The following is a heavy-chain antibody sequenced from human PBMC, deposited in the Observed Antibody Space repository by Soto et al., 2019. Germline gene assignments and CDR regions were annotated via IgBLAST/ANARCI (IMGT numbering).Heavy chain of an antibody. V-gene: IGHV2-5*02. Sequence: QITLKESGPTLVKPTQTLTLTCTFSGFSLSTSGVGVGWIRQPPGTAMEWLALMYWDDDKRYSPSLKSTLTISKDTSKTQVVLTMTNVDPVDTATYYCAHSLNPNCGSSGAFDYWGQGTLVTVSS. CDR3: AHSLNPNCGSSGAFDY. D-gene: IGHD5-12*01. J-gene: IGHJ4*02. CDR2: MYWDDDK. CDR1: GFSLSTSGVG.